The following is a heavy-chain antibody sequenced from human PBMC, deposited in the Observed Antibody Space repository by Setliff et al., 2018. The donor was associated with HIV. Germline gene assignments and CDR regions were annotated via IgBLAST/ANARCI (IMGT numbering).Heavy chain of an antibody. CDR3: ASPSTYYNFWSGYYTAYYYGMDV. D-gene: IGHD3-3*01. CDR2: ISAYNGNT. J-gene: IGHJ6*02. CDR1: GYTFTSYG. V-gene: IGHV1-18*01. Sequence: ASVKVSCKASGYTFTSYGISWVRQAPGQGLEWMGWISAYNGNTNYAQKLQGRVTMTTDTSTTTAYMELSSLRSEDTAVYYCASPSTYYNFWSGYYTAYYYGMDVWGQGTTVTV.